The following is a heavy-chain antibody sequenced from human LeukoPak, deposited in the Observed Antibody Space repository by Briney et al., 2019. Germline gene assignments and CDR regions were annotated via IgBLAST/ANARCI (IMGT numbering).Heavy chain of an antibody. CDR3: ARHPIVTVPAAMAFYYYGMDV. CDR2: IDDDGSRT. D-gene: IGHD2-2*01. CDR1: GFTFNNNW. J-gene: IGHJ6*02. Sequence: GGSLRLSCAASGFTFNNNWMHWDRQAPGKGLVWVSRIDDDGSRTTYADSVKSRFTISRDNAKNTLYLQMNSLRAEDTAVYYCARHPIVTVPAAMAFYYYGMDVWGQGTPVTVSS. V-gene: IGHV3-74*01.